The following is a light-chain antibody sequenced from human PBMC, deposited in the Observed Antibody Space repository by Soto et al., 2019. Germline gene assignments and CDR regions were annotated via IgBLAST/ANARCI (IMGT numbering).Light chain of an antibody. CDR3: QQGYGPPFT. J-gene: IGKJ2*01. CDR1: QSISNS. Sequence: DIQMTQSPSSLSASVGDRVTITCRASQSISNSLNWYLQKPGKAPKALIYGAFTLQTGVPSRFRGNGSGSDFTLTISSLQSEDCATYYCQQGYGPPFTFGQGTKLEIK. CDR2: GAF. V-gene: IGKV1-39*01.